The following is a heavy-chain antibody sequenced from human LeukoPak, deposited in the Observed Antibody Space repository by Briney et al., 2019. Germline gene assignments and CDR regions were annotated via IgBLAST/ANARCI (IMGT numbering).Heavy chain of an antibody. J-gene: IGHJ5*02. CDR2: SSGSGGST. V-gene: IGHV3-23*01. Sequence: GGSLTLSCPGSGFTFSSYAMSWVRQAPGKGLEWVAASSGSGGSTYYADSVKGRFTISRDNSKNTLYLQMNSLRAEDTAVYYCAKGPSSSWYPNWFDPWGQGTLVTVSS. D-gene: IGHD6-13*01. CDR1: GFTFSSYA. CDR3: AKGPSSSWYPNWFDP.